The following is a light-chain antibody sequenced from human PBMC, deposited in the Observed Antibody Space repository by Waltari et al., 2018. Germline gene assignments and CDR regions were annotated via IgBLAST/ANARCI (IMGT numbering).Light chain of an antibody. CDR3: SSYTSSSTRV. J-gene: IGLJ1*01. CDR2: EVS. Sequence: QSALTQPASVSGSPGQSITISCTGTSSDGGGYNYVSCYQQHPGKAPKLMIYEVSNRPAGVSNRFSGSKAGNPASLTISGLQAEDEADYYCSSYTSSSTRVFGTGTKVTVL. V-gene: IGLV2-14*01. CDR1: SSDGGGYNY.